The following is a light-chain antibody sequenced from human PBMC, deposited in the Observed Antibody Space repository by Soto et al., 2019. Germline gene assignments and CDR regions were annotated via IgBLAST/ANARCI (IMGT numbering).Light chain of an antibody. CDR3: QQYGSSPRT. J-gene: IGKJ1*01. Sequence: EIVLTQSPGTLSLSPGERATLSCRASQSVSSSYLARYQQKPGQAPRLLIYGASSRATGLHDRFSGSGSGAVFTLTISRLEPEDFAVYYCQQYGSSPRTFGQGTKVEIK. CDR1: QSVSSSY. CDR2: GAS. V-gene: IGKV3-20*01.